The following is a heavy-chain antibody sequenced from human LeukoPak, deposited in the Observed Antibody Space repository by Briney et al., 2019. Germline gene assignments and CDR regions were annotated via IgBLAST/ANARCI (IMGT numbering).Heavy chain of an antibody. CDR3: ARAGGISARPYNWFDP. V-gene: IGHV4-39*01. D-gene: IGHD6-6*01. CDR1: GASISSSPYY. CDR2: CYYTVST. Sequence: KPSVTLSLPCTVSGASISSSPYYWGSIRHAPAKVLVWIGRCYYTVSTYYHPSLTRQVTMPVDKSKIYFSLRLISVTAADTVLYYCARAGGISARPYNWFDPWGQGTLVTVSS. J-gene: IGHJ5*02.